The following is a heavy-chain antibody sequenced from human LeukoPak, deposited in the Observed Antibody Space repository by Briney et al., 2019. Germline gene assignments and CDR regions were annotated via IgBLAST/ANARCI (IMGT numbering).Heavy chain of an antibody. CDR1: GFTFSEHS. CDR3: AKRTGNSGPFDY. J-gene: IGHJ4*02. Sequence: GGSLRLSCEASGFTFSEHSMSWVRQAPGKGLEWVSTIKRDGSNTYYTDSVEGRFTISRDNSKNTLYLEMNTLRAEDTAVYYCAKRTGNSGPFDYWGQGTRVTVSS. V-gene: IGHV3-23*05. CDR2: IKRDGSNT. D-gene: IGHD4-23*01.